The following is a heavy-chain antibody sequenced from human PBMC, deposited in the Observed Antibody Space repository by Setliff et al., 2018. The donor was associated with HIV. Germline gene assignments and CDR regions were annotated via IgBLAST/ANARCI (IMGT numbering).Heavy chain of an antibody. CDR2: ISYSGGT. CDR1: GGSFSNSYYF. D-gene: IGHD1-7*01. CDR3: ARHRQGLTGSTPGYYMDV. J-gene: IGHJ6*03. Sequence: SETLSLTCNVSGGSFSNSYYFWGWIRQPPGKGLEWIGSISYSGGTYYNPSLKSRVAMSVDTSKNQFSLKLSSVTAADTAVYYCARHRQGLTGSTPGYYMDVWGKGTTVTVSS. V-gene: IGHV4-39*01.